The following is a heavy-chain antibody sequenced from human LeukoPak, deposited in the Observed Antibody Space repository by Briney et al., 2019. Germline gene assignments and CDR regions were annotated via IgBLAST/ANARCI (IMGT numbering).Heavy chain of an antibody. CDR3: AMDDSSGYYHDH. CDR2: LSRSGSRT. D-gene: IGHD3-22*01. V-gene: IGHV3-23*01. J-gene: IGHJ5*02. Sequence: GGSLRLSCVGSGFRFSNYAMNWVRQAPGKGLQWVSALSRSGSRTFYADSVKGRFTISRDNSKNTLYLQMDSLRAEDTAIYYCAMDDSSGYYHDHWGQGTLVIVSS. CDR1: GFRFSNYA.